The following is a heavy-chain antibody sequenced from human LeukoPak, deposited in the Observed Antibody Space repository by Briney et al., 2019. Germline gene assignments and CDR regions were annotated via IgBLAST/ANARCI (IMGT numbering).Heavy chain of an antibody. J-gene: IGHJ6*02. CDR1: GYTFTDYY. CDR2: INPSGGST. V-gene: IGHV1-46*01. CDR3: ARDRAALIRHSYYYYGMDV. Sequence: ASVKVSCKASGYTFTDYYMHWVRQVPGQGLEWMGIINPSGGSTSYAQKFQGRVTMTRDTSTSTVYMELSSLRSEDTAVYYCARDRAALIRHSYYYYGMDVWGQGTTVTVSS. D-gene: IGHD3-10*01.